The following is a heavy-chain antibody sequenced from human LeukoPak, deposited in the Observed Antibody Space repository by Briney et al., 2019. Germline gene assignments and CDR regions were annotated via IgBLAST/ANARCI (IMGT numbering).Heavy chain of an antibody. CDR2: ISAYKGNT. Sequence: VASVKVSCKASGYTFISYGISWVRQAPGQGLEWMGWISAYKGNTKYAQKFQGRVTMTTDTSTSTAYMELRCLRSDDTAVYYCARVRGRSNWFDPWGQGTLVTVSS. D-gene: IGHD3-16*01. J-gene: IGHJ5*02. V-gene: IGHV1-18*04. CDR3: ARVRGRSNWFDP. CDR1: GYTFISYG.